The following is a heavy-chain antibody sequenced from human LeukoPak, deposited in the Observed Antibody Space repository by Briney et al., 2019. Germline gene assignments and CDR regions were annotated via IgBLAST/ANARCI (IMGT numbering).Heavy chain of an antibody. V-gene: IGHV3-53*01. CDR2: IYSDGST. J-gene: IGHJ3*02. CDR3: ARDLREHGVFDI. Sequence: GGSLRLSCAASGFIFRSYEMNWVRQAPGKGLEWVSEIYSDGSTYYAASVKGRFSISRDNSKNTVYLQMNRLRAEDTAVYYCARDLREHGVFDIWGQGTMVTVSS. D-gene: IGHD1-26*01. CDR1: GFIFRSYE.